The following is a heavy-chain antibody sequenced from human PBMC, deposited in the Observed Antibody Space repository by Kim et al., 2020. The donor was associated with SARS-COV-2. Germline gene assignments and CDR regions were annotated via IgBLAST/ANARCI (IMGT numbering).Heavy chain of an antibody. V-gene: IGHV4-61*01. Sequence: SETLSLTCTVSGGSVSSGSYYWSWIRQPPGKGLEWIGYIYYSGSTNYNPSLKSRVTISVDTSKNQFSLKLSSVTAADTAVYYCARAWELPSYFDYWGQGTLVPVSS. J-gene: IGHJ4*02. CDR3: ARAWELPSYFDY. CDR1: GGSVSSGSYY. D-gene: IGHD1-26*01. CDR2: IYYSGST.